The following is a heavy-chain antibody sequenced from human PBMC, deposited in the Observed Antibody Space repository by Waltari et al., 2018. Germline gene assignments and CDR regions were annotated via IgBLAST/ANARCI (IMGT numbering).Heavy chain of an antibody. CDR3: ARDNNGYDRYFDY. J-gene: IGHJ4*02. CDR2: ISSSGSTI. V-gene: IGHV3-48*03. CDR1: GFQFSSSE. Sequence: EVQLVESGGGLVQPGGSLRLSCAASGFQFSSSEMNWVRQAPGKGLEWVSYISSSGSTIYYADSVKGRFTISRDNAKNSLYLQMHSLRADDTAVYYCARDNNGYDRYFDYWGQGTLVTVSS. D-gene: IGHD5-12*01.